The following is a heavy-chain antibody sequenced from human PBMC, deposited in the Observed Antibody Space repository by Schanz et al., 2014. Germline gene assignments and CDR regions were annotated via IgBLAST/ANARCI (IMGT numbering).Heavy chain of an antibody. CDR2: ISSTSTYL. CDR3: ARGTPFLCDY. CDR1: GFTVNTNY. D-gene: IGHD3-16*01. J-gene: IGHJ4*02. V-gene: IGHV3-21*01. Sequence: VQLVESGGGLIQPGGSLRLSCAVSGFTVNTNYMSWVRQAPGKGLEWVSSISSTSTYLYYADSVKGRFTISRDSARNSLYLQMSSLRAEDTAVYYCARGTPFLCDYWGQGTLVTVSS.